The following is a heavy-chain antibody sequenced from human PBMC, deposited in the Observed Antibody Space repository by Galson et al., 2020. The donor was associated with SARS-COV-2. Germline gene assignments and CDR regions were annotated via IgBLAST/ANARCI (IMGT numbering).Heavy chain of an antibody. Sequence: ASVKVSCKASGYTFTSYAMNWVRQAPGQGLEWMGWINTNTGNPTYAQGFTGRFVFSLDTSVSTAYLQISSLKAEDTAVYYCARDTSASGWPIIIYYYYGMDVWGQGTTVTVSS. V-gene: IGHV7-4-1*02. CDR1: GYTFTSYA. CDR3: ARDTSASGWPIIIYYYYGMDV. D-gene: IGHD6-19*01. CDR2: INTNTGNP. J-gene: IGHJ6*02.